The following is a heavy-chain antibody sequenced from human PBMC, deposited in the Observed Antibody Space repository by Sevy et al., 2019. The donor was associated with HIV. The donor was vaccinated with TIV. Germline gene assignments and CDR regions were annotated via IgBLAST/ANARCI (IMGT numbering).Heavy chain of an antibody. J-gene: IGHJ5*02. CDR2: FDPEDGET. V-gene: IGHV1-24*01. CDR1: GYTLTELS. Sequence: ASVKVSCKVSGYTLTELSMHWVRQAPGKGLEWMGGFDPEDGETIYAQKFQGRVTMTEDTSTDTAYMELSSLRSEDTAVYYCATWFGGVISGWFDPWGQGTLVTVSS. CDR3: ATWFGGVISGWFDP. D-gene: IGHD3-16*01.